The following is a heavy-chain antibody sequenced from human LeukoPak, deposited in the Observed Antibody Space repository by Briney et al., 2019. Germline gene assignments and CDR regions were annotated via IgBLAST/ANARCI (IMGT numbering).Heavy chain of an antibody. J-gene: IGHJ5*02. CDR3: ARSHLRFLEWFLFDP. V-gene: IGHV4-31*03. CDR2: IYYSGST. Sequence: PSETLSLTCTVSGGSISSGDYYWSWIRQHPGKGLEWIGYIYYSGSTYYNPSLKSRVTISVDTSKNQFSLKLSSVTAADTAVYYCARSHLRFLEWFLFDPWGQGTLVTVSS. CDR1: GGSISSGDYY. D-gene: IGHD3-3*01.